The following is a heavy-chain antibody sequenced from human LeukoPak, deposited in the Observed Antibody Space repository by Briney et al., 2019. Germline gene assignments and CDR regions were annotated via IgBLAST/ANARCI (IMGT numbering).Heavy chain of an antibody. J-gene: IGHJ3*02. V-gene: IGHV3-30*03. CDR1: GFTFSNYG. CDR3: AREAQYYGSGRNAFDI. Sequence: PGGSLRLSCAASGFTFSNYGMHWVRQAPGKGLEWVTVISNDGNNKYYANSVKGRFTISRDNSKNTLYLQLNSLRTEDTAVYYCAREAQYYGSGRNAFDIWGQGTMVTVSS. CDR2: ISNDGNNK. D-gene: IGHD3-10*01.